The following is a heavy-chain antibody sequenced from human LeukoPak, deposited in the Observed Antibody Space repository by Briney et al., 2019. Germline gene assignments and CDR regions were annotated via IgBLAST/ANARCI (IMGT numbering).Heavy chain of an antibody. D-gene: IGHD1-14*01. V-gene: IGHV3-23*01. Sequence: PGGSRRLSCAASGFTFSIYAMTWVRQAPGKGLEWVSGISGSDGSTNYADSVKGRFTISRDNSKNTLFLQMNSLRADDTAVYYCVNRTGLHFDFWGQGTLVTVSS. J-gene: IGHJ4*02. CDR3: VNRTGLHFDF. CDR1: GFTFSIYA. CDR2: ISGSDGST.